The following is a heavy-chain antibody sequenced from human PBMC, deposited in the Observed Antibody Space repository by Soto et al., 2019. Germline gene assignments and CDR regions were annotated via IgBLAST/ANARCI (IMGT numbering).Heavy chain of an antibody. CDR1: GSTFSTYV. CDR2: INTGNGNT. J-gene: IGHJ5*02. CDR3: ARETGQTTIWSNKPASYKWLDP. D-gene: IGHD2-8*01. Sequence: GASVKVSCKAPGSTFSTYVIHWVRQAPGQRLEWMGCINTGNGNTKYSQNFQGRLTISRDTSARTAYMELSSLRYEDTAVYYCARETGQTTIWSNKPASYKWLDPWGQGTLVTVSS. V-gene: IGHV1-3*04.